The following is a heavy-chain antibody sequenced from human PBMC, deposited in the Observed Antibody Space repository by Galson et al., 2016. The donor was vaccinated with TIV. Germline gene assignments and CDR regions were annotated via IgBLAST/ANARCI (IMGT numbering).Heavy chain of an antibody. V-gene: IGHV3-23*01. CDR3: AKSFQYFYDISGYFPYGFHI. Sequence: SLRLSCAASGFTFSSWPMSWVRRAPGKGLEWVSAISASGGNTFYAASVKGRFTISRDNSKKTLYLQMDSLRAEDTAVYYCAKSFQYFYDISGYFPYGFHIWGRGTMVTVSS. CDR1: GFTFSSWP. CDR2: ISASGGNT. J-gene: IGHJ3*02. D-gene: IGHD3-22*01.